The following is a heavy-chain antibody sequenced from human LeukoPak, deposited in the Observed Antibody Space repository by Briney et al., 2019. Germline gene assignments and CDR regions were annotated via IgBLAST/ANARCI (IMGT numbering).Heavy chain of an antibody. CDR3: AREHDFWSGYSYDL. CDR2: IDGNGRTT. Sequence: PGGSLRLSCAASGFTFSSEWMHWVRQAPGRGLVWISHIDGNGRTTNYGDSVRGRFTVSRDNAKNTLYLQMNSLRAEDTAVYYCAREHDFWSGYSYDLWGQGTLVTVSS. CDR1: GFTFSSEW. D-gene: IGHD3-3*01. J-gene: IGHJ5*02. V-gene: IGHV3-74*01.